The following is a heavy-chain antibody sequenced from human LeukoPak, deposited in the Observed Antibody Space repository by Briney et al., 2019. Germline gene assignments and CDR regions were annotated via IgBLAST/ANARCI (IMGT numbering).Heavy chain of an antibody. CDR1: GFTFSSYG. CDR2: ISDSGVST. D-gene: IGHD6-13*01. Sequence: PGGSLRLSCAASGFTFSSYGMSWVRQAPGKGLEWVSAISDSGVSTYYADSVKGRFTISRDNSKNTLSLQMNSLRAEDTAVYYCAKDRPSSSWYQGYCDYWGQGTLVTVSS. CDR3: AKDRPSSSWYQGYCDY. J-gene: IGHJ4*02. V-gene: IGHV3-23*01.